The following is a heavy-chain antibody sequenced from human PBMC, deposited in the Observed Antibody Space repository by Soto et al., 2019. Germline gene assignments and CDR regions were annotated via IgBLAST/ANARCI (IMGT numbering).Heavy chain of an antibody. V-gene: IGHV3-23*01. CDR1: VFTFNSFA. CDR2: ISGSGDST. Sequence: GGSLRLSCAASVFTFNSFAMNWVRQAPGKGLEWVSGISGSGDSTFYADSVKGRFTISRDNSKNTLYLQMHSLRADDTAVYYCAKSIIAAAAYSNDYWGQGTLVTVSS. D-gene: IGHD6-13*01. J-gene: IGHJ4*02. CDR3: AKSIIAAAAYSNDY.